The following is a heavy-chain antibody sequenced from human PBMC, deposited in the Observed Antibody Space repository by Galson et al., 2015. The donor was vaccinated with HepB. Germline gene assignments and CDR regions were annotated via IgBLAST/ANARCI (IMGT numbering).Heavy chain of an antibody. J-gene: IGHJ4*02. V-gene: IGHV1-69*13. CDR2: IIPIFATP. CDR3: ATSPTMVRAASYFDY. D-gene: IGHD3-10*01. Sequence: SVKVSCKASGGAFNSFAVSWVRQAPGQGLEWMGGIIPIFATPNYAQQFQGRVTLTADESTSTAFMELSSLKSEDTAVYYGATSPTMVRAASYFDYWGQGSLVTVSS. CDR1: GGAFNSFA.